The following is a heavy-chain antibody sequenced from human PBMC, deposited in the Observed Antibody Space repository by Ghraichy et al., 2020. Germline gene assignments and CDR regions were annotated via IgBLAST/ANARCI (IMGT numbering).Heavy chain of an antibody. CDR1: GGSFSGYY. Sequence: SETLSLTCAVYGGSFSGYYWSWIRQPPGKGLEWIGEINHSGSTNYNPSLKSRVTISVDTSKNQFSLKLSSVTAADTAVYYCARGPPRLGYCSSTSCYRQSFDYWGQGTLVTVSS. V-gene: IGHV4-34*01. CDR3: ARGPPRLGYCSSTSCYRQSFDY. CDR2: INHSGST. D-gene: IGHD2-2*01. J-gene: IGHJ4*02.